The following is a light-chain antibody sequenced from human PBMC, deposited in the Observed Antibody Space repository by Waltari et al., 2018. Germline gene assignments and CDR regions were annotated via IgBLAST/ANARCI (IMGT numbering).Light chain of an antibody. CDR1: QSISSY. CDR3: QQSYSTSSIT. J-gene: IGKJ5*01. Sequence: DIQMTHSPSSLSASVGYRVTITCRASQSISSYLNWYQQKPGKAPKLLIYAASSLQSGVPSRFSGSGSGTDFTLTISSLQPEDFATDYCQQSYSTSSITFGQGTRLEIK. CDR2: AAS. V-gene: IGKV1-39*01.